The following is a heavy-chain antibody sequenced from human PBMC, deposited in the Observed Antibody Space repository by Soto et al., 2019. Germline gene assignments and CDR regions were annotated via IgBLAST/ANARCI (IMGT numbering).Heavy chain of an antibody. J-gene: IGHJ6*01. Sequence: EVQLVESGGGLVKPGESLRLSCAASGFSFTNAWMNWVRQAPGKGLEWVGRIKRRSDGGTTDYAAPVKGRFTVSSDEPKNTLYLQMNSLKVEYTAVYYCTADSTATWDYGMDVWGQGTTVTVSS. CDR1: GFSFTNAW. D-gene: IGHD2-21*02. CDR2: IKRRSDGGTT. V-gene: IGHV3-15*01. CDR3: TADSTATWDYGMDV.